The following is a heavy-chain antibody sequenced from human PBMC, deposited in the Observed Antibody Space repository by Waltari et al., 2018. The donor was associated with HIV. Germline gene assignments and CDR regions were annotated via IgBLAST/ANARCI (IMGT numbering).Heavy chain of an antibody. CDR3: ASAAGPFDN. CDR2: IWSDGSNK. V-gene: IGHV3-33*01. D-gene: IGHD6-13*01. Sequence: QVQLVESGGGVVQPGRSLSISCEASGLIFSIYGMHWVRQAPGKGLEWVAVIWSDGSNKYYADSVKGRFTISRDNSKNTLYLQMNSLRAEDTAVYYCASAAGPFDNWGKGTLVTVSS. J-gene: IGHJ4*02. CDR1: GLIFSIYG.